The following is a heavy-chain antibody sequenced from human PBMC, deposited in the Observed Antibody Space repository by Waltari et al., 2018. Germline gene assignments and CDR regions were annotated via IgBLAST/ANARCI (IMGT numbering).Heavy chain of an antibody. CDR3: ARVSRPHYDNSGAYYEY. V-gene: IGHV3-30-3*01. J-gene: IGHJ1*01. D-gene: IGHD3-22*01. CDR1: GFAFGRYA. CDR2: MSFDGNNK. Sequence: QVLLVESGGGVVPPGRCLSLSCAASGFAFGRYAMDWPRQAPGKGLEWVAFMSFDGNNKYFGDSVRGRFSISRDNSKNTLFLDLNSLRVEDTAVYYCARVSRPHYDNSGAYYEYWGQGTLVTVSS.